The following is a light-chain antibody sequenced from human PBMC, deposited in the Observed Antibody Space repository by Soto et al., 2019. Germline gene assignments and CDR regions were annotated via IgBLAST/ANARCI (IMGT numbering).Light chain of an antibody. CDR3: AAWDDSLSVL. Sequence: QSVLTQPPSASGTPGQRVTISCSGSSSNIGSNYVYWYQQLPGTAPKLLIYRNNQRPSGGPDRFSGSKSGTSASLAISGLRSEDEAYYYCAAWDDSLSVLFGGGTKVTVL. J-gene: IGLJ2*01. V-gene: IGLV1-47*01. CDR1: SSNIGSNY. CDR2: RNN.